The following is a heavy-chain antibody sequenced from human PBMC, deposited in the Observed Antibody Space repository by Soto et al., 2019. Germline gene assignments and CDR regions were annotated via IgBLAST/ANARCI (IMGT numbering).Heavy chain of an antibody. CDR3: ARDYYYDSSGYTPSPDY. CDR1: GYTFTSYG. J-gene: IGHJ4*02. CDR2: ISAYNGNT. Sequence: ASVKVSCKASGYTFTSYGISWVRQAPGQGLEWMGWISAYNGNTNYAQKLQGRVTMTTDTSTSTAYMELRSLRSDDTAVYYCARDYYYDSSGYTPSPDYWGQGTLVTVSS. V-gene: IGHV1-18*04. D-gene: IGHD3-22*01.